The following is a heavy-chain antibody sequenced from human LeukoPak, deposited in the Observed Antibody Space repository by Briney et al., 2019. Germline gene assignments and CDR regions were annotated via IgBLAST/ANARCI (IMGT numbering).Heavy chain of an antibody. Sequence: GGSLRLSCAASGFTVSKNYMNWVRQAPGKGLEWVSVIYSGGSTYYVDSVKGRFTISRDNSKNTLYLQMNSLRAEDTAVYYCAREQTFPYFDSWGQGTLVTVSS. J-gene: IGHJ4*02. CDR2: IYSGGST. CDR3: AREQTFPYFDS. CDR1: GFTVSKNY. V-gene: IGHV3-66*01. D-gene: IGHD3-16*01.